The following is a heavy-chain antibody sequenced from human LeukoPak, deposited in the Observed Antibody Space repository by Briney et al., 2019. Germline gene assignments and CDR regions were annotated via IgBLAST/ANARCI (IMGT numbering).Heavy chain of an antibody. CDR1: GYTFTSYG. V-gene: IGHV1-18*01. CDR3: ARESRLWLDDFWSGYVYYFDY. D-gene: IGHD3-3*01. J-gene: IGHJ4*02. Sequence: GASVKVSCKASGYTFTSYGISWVRQAPGQGLEWMGWISAYNGNTSYAQKLQGRVTMTTDTSTSTAYMELRSLRSDDTAVYYCARESRLWLDDFWSGYVYYFDYWGQGTLVTVSS. CDR2: ISAYNGNT.